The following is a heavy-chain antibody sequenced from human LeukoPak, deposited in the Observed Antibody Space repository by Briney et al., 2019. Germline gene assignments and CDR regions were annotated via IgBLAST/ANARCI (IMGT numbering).Heavy chain of an antibody. J-gene: IGHJ4*02. Sequence: PSETLSLTCTVSGGSISSGGYYWSWIRQHPGKGLEWIGYIYYSGSTYYNPSLKSRVTISVDTSKNQLSLKLSSVTAADTAVYYCARGLRDGYNVDYWGQGTLVTVSS. V-gene: IGHV4-31*03. CDR3: ARGLRDGYNVDY. CDR2: IYYSGST. D-gene: IGHD5-24*01. CDR1: GGSISSGGYY.